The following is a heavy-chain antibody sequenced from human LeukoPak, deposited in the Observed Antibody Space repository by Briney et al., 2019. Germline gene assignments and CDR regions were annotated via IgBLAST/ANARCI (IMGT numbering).Heavy chain of an antibody. D-gene: IGHD6-13*01. CDR3: ALLFSSTWYRFDS. J-gene: IGHJ4*02. V-gene: IGHV1-2*02. CDR2: VNPNSGDT. Sequence: GASVKVSCKASGYTFTSYGISWVRQAPGQGLEWMGWVNPNSGDTNHAHKFQGRVTMTSDTSISTAYMDLNRVRSDDTAVYYCALLFSSTWYRFDSWGQGTLVTVSS. CDR1: GYTFTSYG.